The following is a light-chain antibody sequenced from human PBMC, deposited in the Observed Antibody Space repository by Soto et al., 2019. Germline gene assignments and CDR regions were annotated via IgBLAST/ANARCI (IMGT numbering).Light chain of an antibody. J-gene: IGKJ4*01. Sequence: DIQMTQSTSSLSASVGDRVTITCRASQNINTYLNWYQHKPGKAPNVLISEVSTLKSGVPSRFSGSGSGTDFTLTISSLQPDDLATYYCQQYNSYSPLTFGGGTKVDI. V-gene: IGKV1-5*03. CDR1: QNINTY. CDR3: QQYNSYSPLT. CDR2: EVS.